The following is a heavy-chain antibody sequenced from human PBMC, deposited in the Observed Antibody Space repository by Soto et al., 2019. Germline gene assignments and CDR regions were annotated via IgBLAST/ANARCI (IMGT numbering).Heavy chain of an antibody. CDR3: ATDPYYYDSSGEGAFDI. Sequence: EVQLVESGGGLVQPGGSLRLSCAASGFTFSSYSMNWVRQAPGKGLEWVSYISSSSSTIYYADSVKGRFTISRDNAKNSLYLQMNRLRAEDTAVYYCATDPYYYDSSGEGAFDIWGQGTMVTVSS. D-gene: IGHD3-22*01. J-gene: IGHJ3*02. CDR1: GFTFSSYS. CDR2: ISSSSSTI. V-gene: IGHV3-48*01.